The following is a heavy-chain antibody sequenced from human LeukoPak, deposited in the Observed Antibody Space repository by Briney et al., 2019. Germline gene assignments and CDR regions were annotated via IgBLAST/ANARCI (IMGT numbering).Heavy chain of an antibody. CDR1: GFTSSSYS. V-gene: IGHV3-48*01. Sequence: PGGSLRLSCAPSGFTSSSYSTNWVRQAPGKGLEWVSYISSSSSTIYYADSVKGRFTISRDNAKNSLYLQMNSLRAEDTAVYYCARGSCSGGSCYLDYWGQGTLVTVSS. J-gene: IGHJ4*02. CDR2: ISSSSSTI. D-gene: IGHD2-15*01. CDR3: ARGSCSGGSCYLDY.